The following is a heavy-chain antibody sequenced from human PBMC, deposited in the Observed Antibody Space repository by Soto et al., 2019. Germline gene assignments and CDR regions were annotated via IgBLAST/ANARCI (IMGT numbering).Heavy chain of an antibody. CDR2: ISYDGSNK. CDR3: AKPRVGIAVAGPSDY. J-gene: IGHJ4*02. D-gene: IGHD6-19*01. V-gene: IGHV3-30*18. CDR1: GFTFSSYG. Sequence: HPGGSLRLSCAASGFTFSSYGMHWVRQAPGKGLEWVAVISYDGSNKYYADSVKGRFTISRDNSKNTLYLQMNSLRAEDTAVYYFAKPRVGIAVAGPSDYWGQGTLVTVSS.